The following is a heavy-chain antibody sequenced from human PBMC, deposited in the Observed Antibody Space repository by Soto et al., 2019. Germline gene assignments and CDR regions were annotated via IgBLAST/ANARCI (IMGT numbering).Heavy chain of an antibody. CDR1: VFTFDDYA. Sequence: EVQLVESGGGLVQPGRSLRLSCAASVFTFDDYAMHWVRQVPGKGLEWVSEISWNSGKMDYADSVKGRFTISRDNAKNSLYLQMNVLRTEDTALYYCAKDIGPGEVLYDGIDIWGQGTMVTVSS. CDR3: AKDIGPGEVLYDGIDI. V-gene: IGHV3-9*01. D-gene: IGHD3-10*01. CDR2: ISWNSGKM. J-gene: IGHJ3*02.